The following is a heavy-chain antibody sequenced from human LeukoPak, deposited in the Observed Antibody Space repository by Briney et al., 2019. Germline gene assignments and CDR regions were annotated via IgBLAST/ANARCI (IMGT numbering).Heavy chain of an antibody. V-gene: IGHV3-48*01. CDR1: GFTFSSYS. J-gene: IGHJ4*02. CDR2: ISSSSSTI. D-gene: IGHD2-2*01. CDR3: ARDRDIVVVPAAPPGDY. Sequence: GGSPRLSCAASGFTFSSYSMNWVRQAPGKGLEWVSYISSSSSTIYYADSVKGRFTISRDNAKNSLYLQMNSLRAEDTAVYYCARDRDIVVVPAAPPGDYWGQGTLVTVSS.